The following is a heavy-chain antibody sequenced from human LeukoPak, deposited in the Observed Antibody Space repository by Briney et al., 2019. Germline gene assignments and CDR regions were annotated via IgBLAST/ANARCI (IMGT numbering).Heavy chain of an antibody. D-gene: IGHD2-21*02. CDR1: GGSISNSY. Sequence: SETLSLTWTVSGGSISNSYWSWLRQSPGRGLEWIGYIYYSGSTNYNPSLLSRVTISVDMSKNQFSLKMTSVTAADTAVYYCARSLYPKVTLLLAWGQGTLVTVSS. J-gene: IGHJ5*02. V-gene: IGHV4-59*01. CDR2: IYYSGST. CDR3: ARSLYPKVTLLLA.